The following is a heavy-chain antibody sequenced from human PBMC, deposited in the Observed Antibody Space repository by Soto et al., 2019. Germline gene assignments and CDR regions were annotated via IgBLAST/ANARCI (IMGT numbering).Heavy chain of an antibody. CDR1: GGTFSSYA. D-gene: IGHD3-22*01. Sequence: GGSVKVSCKASGGTFSSYAISWVRQAPGQGLEWMGGIIPIFGTANYAQKFQGRVTITADESTSTAYMELSSLRSEDTAVYYCASPSYDSSGYYYGFDYWGQGTLVTVSS. CDR2: IIPIFGTA. V-gene: IGHV1-69*13. J-gene: IGHJ4*02. CDR3: ASPSYDSSGYYYGFDY.